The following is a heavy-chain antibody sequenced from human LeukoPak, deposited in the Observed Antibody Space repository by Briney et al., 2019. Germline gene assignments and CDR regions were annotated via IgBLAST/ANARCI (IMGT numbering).Heavy chain of an antibody. V-gene: IGHV4-59*01. CDR1: GGSISSYY. J-gene: IGHJ3*02. Sequence: SETLSLTCTVSGGSISSYYWSWIRQPPGKGLGWIGYIYYSGSTNYNPSLKSRVTISVDTSKNQFSLKLSSVTAADTAVYYCAREVDYYGSGSQSDAFDIWGQGTMVTVSS. CDR3: AREVDYYGSGSQSDAFDI. D-gene: IGHD3-10*01. CDR2: IYYSGST.